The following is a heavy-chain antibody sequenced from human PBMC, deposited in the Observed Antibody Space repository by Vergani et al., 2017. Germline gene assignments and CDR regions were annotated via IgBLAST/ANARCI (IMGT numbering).Heavy chain of an antibody. Sequence: VQLVESGGGLVKPGGSLKLSCAASGFTFSGSAMHWVRQASGKGLEWVGRIRSKVNNYATVYPASVKGRFTSSGDDSKNTAYLQMNSLKTEDTAVYYCIRPNGGDAFDIWGQGTMVTVSS. CDR1: GFTFSGSA. CDR3: IRPNGGDAFDI. CDR2: IRSKVNNYAT. D-gene: IGHD2-8*01. V-gene: IGHV3-73*01. J-gene: IGHJ3*02.